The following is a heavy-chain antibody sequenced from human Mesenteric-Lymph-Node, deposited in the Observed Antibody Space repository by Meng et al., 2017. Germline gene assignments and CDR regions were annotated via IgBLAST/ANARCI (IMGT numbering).Heavy chain of an antibody. Sequence: SQTLSLTCAVYGGSFSGYYWSWIRQPPGKGLEWIGEINHSGSTNYNPSLKSRVTLSADTSKNQFSLKLSSMTAADTAVYYCMRRGYFSSESSVWGQGTLVTVSS. CDR1: GGSFSGYY. V-gene: IGHV4-34*01. J-gene: IGHJ4*02. CDR3: MRRGYFSSESSV. CDR2: INHSGST. D-gene: IGHD3-10*01.